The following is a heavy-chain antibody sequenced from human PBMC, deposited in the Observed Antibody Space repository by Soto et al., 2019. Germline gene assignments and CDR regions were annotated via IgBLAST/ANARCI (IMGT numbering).Heavy chain of an antibody. CDR3: ARDSGYNYGYFRWFDP. V-gene: IGHV4-59*01. D-gene: IGHD5-18*01. J-gene: IGHJ5*02. CDR2: IFYSGST. Sequence: SXTLSLTCTVSGGSMSNYYWSWIRQPPVKGLEWIGHIFYSGSTNYNPALKSRVTISVDTSKNQFSLKLSSVTAADTAVYYCARDSGYNYGYFRWFDPWGQGTLVTVSS. CDR1: GGSMSNYY.